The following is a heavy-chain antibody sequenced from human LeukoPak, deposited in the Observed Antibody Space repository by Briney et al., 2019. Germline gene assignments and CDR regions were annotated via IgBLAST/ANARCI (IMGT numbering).Heavy chain of an antibody. V-gene: IGHV3-74*01. Sequence: TGGSLRLSCAASGFTFSSYWMHWVRQAPGKGLVWVSRINSDGSSTSYADSVKGRFTISRDNAKNTLYLQMNSLRAEDTAVYYCARWPLWFGEGGMDVWGQGTTVTVSS. CDR1: GFTFSSYW. CDR2: INSDGSST. CDR3: ARWPLWFGEGGMDV. J-gene: IGHJ6*02. D-gene: IGHD3-10*01.